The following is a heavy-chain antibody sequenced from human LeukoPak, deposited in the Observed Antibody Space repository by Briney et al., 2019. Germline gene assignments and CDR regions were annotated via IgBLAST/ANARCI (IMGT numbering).Heavy chain of an antibody. V-gene: IGHV4-59*12. J-gene: IGHJ4*02. CDR3: AREGTVTHDFDY. D-gene: IGHD4-17*01. CDR1: GGSINSDS. CDR2: IYYSGTT. Sequence: SETLSLTCAVSGGSINSDSWSWIRQPPGKGLEWIGCIYYSGTTNYNPSLNSRVTISIDTSKNQFSLKLSSVTAADTAVYYCAREGTVTHDFDYWGQGTLVTVSS.